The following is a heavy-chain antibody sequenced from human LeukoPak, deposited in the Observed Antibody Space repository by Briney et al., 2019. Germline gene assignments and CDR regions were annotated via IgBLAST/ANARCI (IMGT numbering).Heavy chain of an antibody. CDR3: ARARRSSGWYYFDF. Sequence: SETLSLTCTVSGGSISSNGYYWGWIRQPPGEGLEWVGSIYYSGSTYFNPSPKSRVTISVDTSKNQFSLKLSSMTAADTGVCYCARARRSSGWYYFDFWGQGTLVTVSS. CDR2: IYYSGST. D-gene: IGHD6-19*01. J-gene: IGHJ4*02. V-gene: IGHV4-39*01. CDR1: GGSISSNGYY.